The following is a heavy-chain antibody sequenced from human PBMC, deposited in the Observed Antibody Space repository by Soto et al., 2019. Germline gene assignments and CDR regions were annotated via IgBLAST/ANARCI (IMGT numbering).Heavy chain of an antibody. D-gene: IGHD3-10*01. V-gene: IGHV3-9*01. CDR3: AKTGELLSVGYFDY. J-gene: IGHJ4*02. CDR2: ISWNSGSI. CDR1: GFTFDDYA. Sequence: SLRLSCAASGFTFDDYAMHWVRQAPGNGLEWVSGISWNSGSIGYADSVKGRFTISRDNAKNSLYLQMNSLRAEDTALYYCAKTGELLSVGYFDYWGQGTLVTVSS.